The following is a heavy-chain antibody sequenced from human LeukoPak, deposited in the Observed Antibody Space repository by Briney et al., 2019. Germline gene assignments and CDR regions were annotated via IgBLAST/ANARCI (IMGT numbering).Heavy chain of an antibody. CDR1: GFTFTDFA. CDR3: AKDARGYHRPIDH. J-gene: IGHJ4*02. V-gene: IGHV3-23*01. Sequence: GGSLRLSCTASGFTFTDFAMNWVRQAPGKGLEWVSGIGGGGTNTDYADSVKGRFTISRDNSKNTLTLQMSSLRADDTAVYFCAKDARGYHRPIDHWGQGILVTVSS. CDR2: IGGGGTNT. D-gene: IGHD3-22*01.